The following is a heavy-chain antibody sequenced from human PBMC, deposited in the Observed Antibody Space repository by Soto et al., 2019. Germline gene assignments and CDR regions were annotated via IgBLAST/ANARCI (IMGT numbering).Heavy chain of an antibody. CDR1: GFTFSGSA. CDR2: IRSKANSYAT. CDR3: TRLFFTNPAAGNDY. D-gene: IGHD6-13*01. Sequence: EVQLVESGGGLVQPGGSLKLSCAASGFTFSGSAMHWVRQASGKGLEWVGRIRSKANSYATAYAASVKGRFTISRDDSKNTAYLQMNSLKTEDTAVYYCTRLFFTNPAAGNDYWGQGTLVTVSS. J-gene: IGHJ4*02. V-gene: IGHV3-73*02.